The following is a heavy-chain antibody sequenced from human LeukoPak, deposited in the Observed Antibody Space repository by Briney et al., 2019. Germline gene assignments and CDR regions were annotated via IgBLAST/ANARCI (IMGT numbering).Heavy chain of an antibody. J-gene: IGHJ4*02. V-gene: IGHV6-1*01. CDR2: TYYRSKLYN. Sequence: SQTLSLTCAISGDSFSNNNVAWNWLRQSPSRGLEWLGRTYYRSKLYNDYAISVKSRITINPDTSMNQFSLQLNSVTPDDTAVYYCARVSPRVFDYWGQGTLVTVSS. CDR3: ARVSPRVFDY. CDR1: GDSFSNNNVA.